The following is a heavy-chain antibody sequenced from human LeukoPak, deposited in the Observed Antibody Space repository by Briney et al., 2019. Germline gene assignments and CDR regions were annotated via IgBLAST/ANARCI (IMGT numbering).Heavy chain of an antibody. J-gene: IGHJ4*02. CDR3: ATDGRWLQFLYYFDY. V-gene: IGHV1-2*04. CDR2: INPNSGGT. Sequence: ASVKVSCKASGYTFTGYYMHWVRQAPGQGLEWMGWINPNSGGTNYAQKFQGWVTMTRDTSISTAYMELSRLRSDDTAVYYCATDGRWLQFLYYFDYWGQGTLVTVSS. D-gene: IGHD5-24*01. CDR1: GYTFTGYY.